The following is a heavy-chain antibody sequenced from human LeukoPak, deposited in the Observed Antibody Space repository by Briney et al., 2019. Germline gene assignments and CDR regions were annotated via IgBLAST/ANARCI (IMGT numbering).Heavy chain of an antibody. V-gene: IGHV3-21*01. J-gene: IGHJ4*02. CDR1: GFTFSSYS. CDR3: ATTVAGYPDDYFDY. Sequence: GGSLRLSCAASGFTFSSYSMNWVRQAPGKGLEWVSSISSSSSYIYYADSVKGRFTISRDNAKNSLYLQMNSLRAEDTAVYYCATTVAGYPDDYFDYWGQGTLVTVSS. CDR2: ISSSSSYI. D-gene: IGHD6-19*01.